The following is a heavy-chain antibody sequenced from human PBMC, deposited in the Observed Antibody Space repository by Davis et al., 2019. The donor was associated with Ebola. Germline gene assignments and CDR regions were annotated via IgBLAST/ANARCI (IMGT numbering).Heavy chain of an antibody. CDR3: VTENWYRFES. J-gene: IGHJ4*02. CDR2: INTGGGSF. V-gene: IGHV3-11*01. Sequence: PGGSLRLSCAASGFTFSDYYMSWIRQAPGKGLEWVSYINTGGGSFFYGDSVKGRFTISRDYAKNSLFLQMNSLRTEDTAVYYCVTENWYRFESWGQGTLVTVSS. CDR1: GFTFSDYY. D-gene: IGHD1/OR15-1a*01.